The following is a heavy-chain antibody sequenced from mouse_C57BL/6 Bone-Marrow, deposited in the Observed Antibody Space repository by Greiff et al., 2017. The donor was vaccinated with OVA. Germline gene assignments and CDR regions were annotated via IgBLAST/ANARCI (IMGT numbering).Heavy chain of an antibody. V-gene: IGHV2-4*01. J-gene: IGHJ4*01. CDR3: AKKGIPPHYYAMDY. CDR1: GFSLTSYG. Sequence: VQLVESGPGLVQPSQSLSITCTVSGFSLTSYGVHWVRQPPGKGLEWLGVIWSGGSTDYNAAFISRLSISKDNSKSQVFFKMNSLQADDTAIYYCAKKGIPPHYYAMDYWGQGTSVTVSS. D-gene: IGHD2-14*01. CDR2: IWSGGST.